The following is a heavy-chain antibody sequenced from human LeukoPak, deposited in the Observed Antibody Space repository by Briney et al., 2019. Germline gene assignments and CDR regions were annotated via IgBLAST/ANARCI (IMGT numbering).Heavy chain of an antibody. D-gene: IGHD3-22*01. J-gene: IGHJ1*01. V-gene: IGHV3-64D*06. CDR2: ITSNGGST. CDR1: GFTFSLYA. Sequence: GGSLRLSCSASGFTFSLYAMHCVRQAPGRGLEYVSAITSNGGSTYYADSVKGRFTISRDNSKNTLYLHMSTLRPEDTAVYYCAYSSGYYHCGQGTLVTVSS. CDR3: AYSSGYYH.